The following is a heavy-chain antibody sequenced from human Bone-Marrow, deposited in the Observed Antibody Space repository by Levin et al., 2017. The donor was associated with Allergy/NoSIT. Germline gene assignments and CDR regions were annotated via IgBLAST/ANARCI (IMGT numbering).Heavy chain of an antibody. CDR1: GYTFTSYG. V-gene: IGHV1-18*01. J-gene: IGHJ5*02. CDR2: ISAYNGNT. D-gene: IGHD2-15*01. CDR3: ATFKISLKGYCSGGSCYEPWFDP. Sequence: ASVKVSCKASGYTFTSYGISWVRQAPGQGLEWMGWISAYNGNTNYAQKLQGRVTMTTDTSTSTAYMELRSLRSDDTAVYYCATFKISLKGYCSGGSCYEPWFDPWGQGTLVTVSS.